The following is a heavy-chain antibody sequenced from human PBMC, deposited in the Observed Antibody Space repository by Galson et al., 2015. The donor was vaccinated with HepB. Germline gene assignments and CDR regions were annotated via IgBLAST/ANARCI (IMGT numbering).Heavy chain of an antibody. V-gene: IGHV3-30-3*01. J-gene: IGHJ4*02. CDR2: ISYDGSNK. Sequence: SLRLSCAASGFTFSSYAMHWVRQAPGKGLEWVAVISYDGSNKYYADSVKGRFTISRDNSKNTLYLQMNSLRAEDTAVYYCASGPGGGEFRGYWGQGTLVTVSS. CDR1: GFTFSSYA. D-gene: IGHD3-10*01. CDR3: ASGPGGGEFRGY.